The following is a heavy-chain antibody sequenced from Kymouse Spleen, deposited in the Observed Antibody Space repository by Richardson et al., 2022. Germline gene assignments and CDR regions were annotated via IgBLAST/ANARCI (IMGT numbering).Heavy chain of an antibody. Sequence: EVQLVESGGGLVKPGGSLRLSCAASGFTFSSYSMNWVRQAPGKGLEWVSSISSSSSYIYYADSVKGRFTISRDNAKNSLYLQMNSLRAEDTAVYYCARDDDFWSGYYSSYYYYYGMDVWGQGTTVTVSS. CDR1: GFTFSSYS. CDR2: ISSSSSYI. V-gene: IGHV3-21*03. J-gene: IGHJ6*02. D-gene: IGHD3-3*01. CDR3: ARDDDFWSGYYSSYYYYYGMDV.